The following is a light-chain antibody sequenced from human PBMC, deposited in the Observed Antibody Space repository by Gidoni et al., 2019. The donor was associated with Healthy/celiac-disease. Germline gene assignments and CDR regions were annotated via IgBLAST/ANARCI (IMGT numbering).Light chain of an antibody. CDR2: EVS. V-gene: IGLV2-14*01. J-gene: IGLJ1*01. Sequence: QSALTQPASVSGSPGQSITISCTGTSSDVGGYNYVSWYQQHPGKAPKLMIYEVSNRPSGVSNRFSGSKSGNTASLTISGRQAEDEADYYCSSYTSSSTLFGTGTKVT. CDR3: SSYTSSSTL. CDR1: SSDVGGYNY.